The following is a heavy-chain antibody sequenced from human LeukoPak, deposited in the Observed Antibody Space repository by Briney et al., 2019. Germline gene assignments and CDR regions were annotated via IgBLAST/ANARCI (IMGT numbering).Heavy chain of an antibody. CDR1: GFTFSSYE. CDR2: IGSSDSTT. V-gene: IGHV3-48*03. Sequence: PGGSLRLSCVGSGFTFSSYEMNWVRQAPGKGLEWLSYIGSSDSTTHYADSVKGRFTISRDNAKNSLHLQVNSLRAEGTAVYYCVRERFHGSGAPKFYFWGEGTLGSVSS. J-gene: IGHJ4*02. D-gene: IGHD3-10*01. CDR3: VRERFHGSGAPKFYF.